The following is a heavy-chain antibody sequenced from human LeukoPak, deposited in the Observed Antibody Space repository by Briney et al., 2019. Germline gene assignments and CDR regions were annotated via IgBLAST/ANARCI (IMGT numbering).Heavy chain of an antibody. CDR3: TTLTVASSFDY. J-gene: IGHJ4*02. Sequence: LSYAASGFAFSVYEVYWVRQAPGKGLEWVSYISSSGTTRYYADSVKGRFTISRDNAKNSLYLQMNSLRAEDTAVYYCTTLTVASSFDYWGQGTLVTVSS. D-gene: IGHD6-19*01. CDR1: GFAFSVYE. V-gene: IGHV3-48*03. CDR2: ISSSGTTR.